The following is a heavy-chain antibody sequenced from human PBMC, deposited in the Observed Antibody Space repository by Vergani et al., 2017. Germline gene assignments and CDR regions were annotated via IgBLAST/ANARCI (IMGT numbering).Heavy chain of an antibody. V-gene: IGHV1-69*04. CDR3: ARDPWSAGGDY. CDR1: GGTFSSYA. CDR2: IIPILGIA. D-gene: IGHD2-15*01. Sequence: QVQLVQSGAEVKKPGSSVKVSCKASGGTFSSYAISWVRQAPGQGLEWMGRIIPILGIANYAQKFQGRVTITADKSTSTAYMERSSLRSEDTAVYYCARDPWSAGGDYWGQGTLVTVSS. J-gene: IGHJ4*02.